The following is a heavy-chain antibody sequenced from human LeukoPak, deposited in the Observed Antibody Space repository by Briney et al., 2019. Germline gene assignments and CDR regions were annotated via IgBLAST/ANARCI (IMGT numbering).Heavy chain of an antibody. Sequence: ASVKVSCKASGGTFSSYAISWLRQAPGQGLEWMGGIIPIFGTANYAQKFQGRVTITADESTSTPYMELSSLRSEDTAVYYCAREGQQQLVIMEWFDPWGQGTLVTVSS. CDR3: AREGQQQLVIMEWFDP. D-gene: IGHD6-13*01. V-gene: IGHV1-69*13. J-gene: IGHJ5*02. CDR2: IIPIFGTA. CDR1: GGTFSSYA.